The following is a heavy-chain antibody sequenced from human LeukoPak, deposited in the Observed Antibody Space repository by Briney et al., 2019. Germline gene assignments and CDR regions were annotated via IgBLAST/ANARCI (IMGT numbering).Heavy chain of an antibody. D-gene: IGHD5-24*01. CDR3: ESSPPATDGYNSINWFDP. CDR1: GGTFSSYA. Sequence: PSVKVSCKVSGGTFSSYAISWVRHAPGEGLEWMGGIIPIFGTANYGRKFQGRVTITADKSTSTAYMYMSSLRSKDTDVYYCESSPPATDGYNSINWFDPWGQGTLVTVSS. J-gene: IGHJ5*02. V-gene: IGHV1-69*06. CDR2: IIPIFGTA.